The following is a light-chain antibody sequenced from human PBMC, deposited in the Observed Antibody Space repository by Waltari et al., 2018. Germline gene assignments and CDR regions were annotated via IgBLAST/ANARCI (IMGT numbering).Light chain of an antibody. CDR1: QRVSSY. Sequence: EIVLTQSPATLSLSPGERATLSCRARQRVSSYLAWHQQKPGQAPRLLIYDASNRATGIPPRFRGIGAGTDFTLTISSLELEDFAVDYCQQRSNWPPTFGVGTKVGIK. CDR2: DAS. V-gene: IGKV3-11*01. CDR3: QQRSNWPPT. J-gene: IGKJ4*01.